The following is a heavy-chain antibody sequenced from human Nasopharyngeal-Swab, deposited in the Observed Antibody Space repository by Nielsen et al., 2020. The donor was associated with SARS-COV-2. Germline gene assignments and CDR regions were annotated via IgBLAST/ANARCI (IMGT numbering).Heavy chain of an antibody. CDR3: ARAYGDYEDYYYYGMEV. CDR2: INHSGST. CDR1: CGSFSGYY. V-gene: IGHV4-34*01. Sequence: SETLSLPCAVSCGSFSGYYWSWIRQPPGKGLEWSGEINHSGSTNYNPSLKSRVTISVDTSKNQFSLKLSSVTAADTAVYYCARAYGDYEDYYYYGMEVWGQGTTVTVSS. J-gene: IGHJ6*02. D-gene: IGHD4-17*01.